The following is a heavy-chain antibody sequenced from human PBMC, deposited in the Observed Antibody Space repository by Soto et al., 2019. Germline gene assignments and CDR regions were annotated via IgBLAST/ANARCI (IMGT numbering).Heavy chain of an antibody. D-gene: IGHD2-2*01. V-gene: IGHV3-48*03. Sequence: GGSLRLSCEVSGFAFSSYEMYWVRQAPGKGLEWVAYISSSGETVYYAGSVQGRFTISRDNAKNSLYLQMSSLGAEDTAVYYCAREGFYAMDVWGQGTTVTVSS. J-gene: IGHJ6*02. CDR1: GFAFSSYE. CDR2: ISSSGETV. CDR3: AREGFYAMDV.